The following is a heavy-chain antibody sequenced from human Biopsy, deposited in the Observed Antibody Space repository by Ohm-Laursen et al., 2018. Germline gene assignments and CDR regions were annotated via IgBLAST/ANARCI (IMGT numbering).Heavy chain of an antibody. V-gene: IGHV3-23*01. CDR3: SKLGGDPAPFDRASDV. CDR1: GFTFRNYA. CDR2: IGGGGSPT. J-gene: IGHJ3*01. D-gene: IGHD2-21*02. Sequence: SLRLSCAASGFTFRNYALTWVRQAPGKVLEWVSAIGGGGSPTLYADSVKGRFTISRDDSKNTLYLQMNSLRVEDTAVYFCSKLGGDPAPFDRASDVWSRGTKVTVSS.